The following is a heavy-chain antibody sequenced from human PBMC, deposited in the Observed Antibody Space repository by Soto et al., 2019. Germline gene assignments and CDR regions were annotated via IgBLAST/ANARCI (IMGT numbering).Heavy chain of an antibody. J-gene: IGHJ5*02. CDR1: GGSINSFY. CDR2: IYYSGST. CDR3: ARHWSLHLGELSFFT. Sequence: SQTLSLTCTVSGGSINSFYWSWIRQPPGKGLEWIGYIYYSGSTNYNPSLKSRVTISVDTSKNQFSLKLSSVTAADTAVYYCARHWSLHLGELSFFTWGQGTLVTVSS. D-gene: IGHD3-16*02. V-gene: IGHV4-59*08.